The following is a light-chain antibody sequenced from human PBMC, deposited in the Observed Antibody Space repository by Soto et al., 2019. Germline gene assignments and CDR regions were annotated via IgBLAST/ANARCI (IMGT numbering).Light chain of an antibody. J-gene: IGKJ1*01. Sequence: EIVMTQSPATRSVSPGERATLSCRASQSISSNLAWYQQKPGQAPRLLIYGASTRATAIPARFSGSGSGTQFTPTITSLQSEDFAVYYCQHYNNWPPWTFGQGTKVDIK. CDR1: QSISSN. V-gene: IGKV3-15*01. CDR2: GAS. CDR3: QHYNNWPPWT.